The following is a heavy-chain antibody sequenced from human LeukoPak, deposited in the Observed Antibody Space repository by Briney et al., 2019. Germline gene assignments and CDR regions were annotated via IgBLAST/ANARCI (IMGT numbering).Heavy chain of an antibody. CDR1: GFTFSNAW. CDR3: AKGEQLVYFDY. J-gene: IGHJ4*02. Sequence: GSLRLSCAASGFTFSNAWMSWIRQPPGKGLEWIGEINHSGSTNYNPSLKSRVTISIDTSKNQFSLKLNSVTDADTAVYYCAKGEQLVYFDYWGQGTLVTVSS. D-gene: IGHD6-13*01. CDR2: INHSGST. V-gene: IGHV4-34*01.